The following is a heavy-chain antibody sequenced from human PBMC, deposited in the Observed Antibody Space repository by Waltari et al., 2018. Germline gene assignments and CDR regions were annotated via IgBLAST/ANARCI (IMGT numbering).Heavy chain of an antibody. CDR3: AKRSYDNAGSFDY. V-gene: IGHV3-23*01. CDR2: ISVGGDNT. J-gene: IGHJ4*02. D-gene: IGHD3-22*01. Sequence: EVQLLESGGGLVQPGGSLRLSCAASGFTFSSYAMSWVRQAPGKGMAWVSAISVGGDNTYYADSVKGRFTISRDNSKNTLYLQMNSLRAEDTSIYFCAKRSYDNAGSFDYWGQGTLVTVSS. CDR1: GFTFSSYA.